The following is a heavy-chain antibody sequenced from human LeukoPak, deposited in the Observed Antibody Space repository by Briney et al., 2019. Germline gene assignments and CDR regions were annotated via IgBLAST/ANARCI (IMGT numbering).Heavy chain of an antibody. CDR2: IIPIFGTA. D-gene: IGHD6-13*01. V-gene: IGHV1-69*13. CDR3: ARDRYSSSWANWFDP. J-gene: IGHJ5*02. CDR1: GGTFSSYA. Sequence: SVKVSCKASGGTFSSYAISWVRQAPGQGLEWMGGIIPIFGTANYAQKFQGRVTITADESTSTAYMELSSLRSEDTAVYYCARDRYSSSWANWFDPWGQGTLVTVSS.